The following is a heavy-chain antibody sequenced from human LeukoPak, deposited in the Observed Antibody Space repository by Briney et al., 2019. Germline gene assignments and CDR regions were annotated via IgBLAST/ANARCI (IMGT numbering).Heavy chain of an antibody. CDR2: ISPDGNSA. D-gene: IGHD3/OR15-3a*01. J-gene: IGHJ6*02. CDR1: GFTFNRYW. Sequence: GGSLRLSCAASGFTFNRYWMHWVRHAPGKGLVWVSRISPDGNSATYADSVKGRFTISRDNAKNTLYLQMNSLRAEDSAVYYCVSLDGVYYYHMDVWGQGTTVIVSS. CDR3: VSLDGVYYYHMDV. V-gene: IGHV3-74*03.